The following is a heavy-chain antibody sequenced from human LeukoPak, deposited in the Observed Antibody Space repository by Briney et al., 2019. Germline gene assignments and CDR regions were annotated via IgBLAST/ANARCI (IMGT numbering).Heavy chain of an antibody. Sequence: PGGSQRLSCAASGFTFSSYAMHWVRQAPGKGLEWVAVISYDGSNKYYADSVKGRFTISRDNSKNTLYLQMNSLRAEGTAVYYCARDLQGSLDYWGQGTLVTVSS. CDR3: ARDLQGSLDY. D-gene: IGHD3-10*01. V-gene: IGHV3-30-3*01. CDR2: ISYDGSNK. J-gene: IGHJ4*02. CDR1: GFTFSSYA.